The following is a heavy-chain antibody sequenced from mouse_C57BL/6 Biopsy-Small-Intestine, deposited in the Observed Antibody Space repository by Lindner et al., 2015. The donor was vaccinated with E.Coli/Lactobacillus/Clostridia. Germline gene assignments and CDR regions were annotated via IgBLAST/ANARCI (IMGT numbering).Heavy chain of an antibody. CDR3: ARRVFKYVPFDY. V-gene: IGHV1-81*01. CDR2: IYPRSGNT. Sequence: VQLQESGAELARPGASVKLSCKASGYTFTSYGISWVKQRTGQGLEWIGEIYPRSGNTYYNEKFKGKATLTADKSSSTAYMELRSLTSEDSAVYFCARRVFKYVPFDYWGQGTTLTVSS. D-gene: IGHD2-14*01. J-gene: IGHJ2*01. CDR1: GYTFTSYG.